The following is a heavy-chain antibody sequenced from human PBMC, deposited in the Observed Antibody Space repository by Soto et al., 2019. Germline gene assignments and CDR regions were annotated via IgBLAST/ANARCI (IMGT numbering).Heavy chain of an antibody. J-gene: IGHJ3*02. D-gene: IGHD2-15*01. V-gene: IGHV1-69*13. CDR2: IIPIFGTA. Sequence: SVKVSCKASGGTFSSYAISWVRQAPGQGLEWMGGIIPIFGTANYAQKFQGRVTITADESTSTAYMELSSLRSEDTAVYYCARVSDGGKRDHDAFDIWGQGTMVTVSS. CDR1: GGTFSSYA. CDR3: ARVSDGGKRDHDAFDI.